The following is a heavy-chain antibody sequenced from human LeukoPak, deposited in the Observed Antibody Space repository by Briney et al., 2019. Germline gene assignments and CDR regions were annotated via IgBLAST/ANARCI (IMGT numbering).Heavy chain of an antibody. CDR1: GGSISSSSYY. D-gene: IGHD6-19*01. CDR2: IYYSGST. CDR3: ARSSIAVAGPYYFDY. V-gene: IGHV4-39*01. Sequence: SETLSLTCTVSGGSISSSSYYWCWMRQPPGKGLEWIGSIYYSGSTYYNPSLKSRVTISVDTSKNQFSLKLSSVTAADTAVYYCARSSIAVAGPYYFDYWGQGTLVTVSS. J-gene: IGHJ4*02.